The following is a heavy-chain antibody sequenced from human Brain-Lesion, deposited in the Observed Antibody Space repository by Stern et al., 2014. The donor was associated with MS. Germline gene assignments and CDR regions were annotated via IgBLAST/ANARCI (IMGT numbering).Heavy chain of an antibody. Sequence: VQLVESGGELVQPGRSLRLSCAAFGFTFGGYAMHWVRQAPGQGLEWVAGISWNSGTIGYADSVKGRFTTSRDNAYSSLYLQMNSLRPEDTALYYCARDITGSSAYFAYWGQGTLVTVSS. J-gene: IGHJ4*02. CDR1: GFTFGGYA. D-gene: IGHD1-14*01. V-gene: IGHV3-9*01. CDR3: ARDITGSSAYFAY. CDR2: ISWNSGTI.